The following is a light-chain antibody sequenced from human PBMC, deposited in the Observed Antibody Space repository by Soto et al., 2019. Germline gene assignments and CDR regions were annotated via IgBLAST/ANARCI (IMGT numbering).Light chain of an antibody. CDR2: LNTDGSH. CDR3: QTWGTGIRV. CDR1: SGHRSYA. V-gene: IGLV4-69*01. J-gene: IGLJ2*01. Sequence: QPVLTQSPSASASLGASVNLTCTLSSGHRSYAIAWHQQQPEKGPRYLMKLNTDGSHNKGGGIPDRFSGSSSGAERYLTISSLKSEDEADYYCQTWGTGIRVFGGGTKVTVL.